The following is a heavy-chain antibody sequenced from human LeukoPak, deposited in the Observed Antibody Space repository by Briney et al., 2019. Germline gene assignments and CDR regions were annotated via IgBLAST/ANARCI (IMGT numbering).Heavy chain of an antibody. CDR3: AKDLFADAYYDILTGYYSY. J-gene: IGHJ4*02. D-gene: IGHD3-9*01. V-gene: IGHV3-23*01. Sequence: GGSLRLSCAASGFTFSSYAMSWVRQAPGKGLEWVSAISGSGGSTYYADSVKGRFTISRDNSKNTLYLQMNSLRAEDTAVYYCAKDLFADAYYDILTGYYSYWGQGTLVTVSS. CDR2: ISGSGGST. CDR1: GFTFSSYA.